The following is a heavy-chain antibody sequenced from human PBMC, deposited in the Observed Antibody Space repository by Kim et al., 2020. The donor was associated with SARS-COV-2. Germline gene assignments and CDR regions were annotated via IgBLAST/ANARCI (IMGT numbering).Heavy chain of an antibody. CDR3: ARGRKMVTAPTFDY. V-gene: IGHV4-34*01. Sequence: NPSLQMRVTISVDTSKNPFSLELSSVTAADTAVYYCARGRKMVTAPTFDYWGQGTLVTVSS. J-gene: IGHJ4*02. D-gene: IGHD2-21*02.